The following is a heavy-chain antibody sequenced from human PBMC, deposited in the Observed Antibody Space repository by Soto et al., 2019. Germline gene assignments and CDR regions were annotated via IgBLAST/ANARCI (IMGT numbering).Heavy chain of an antibody. CDR1: GFTFTDYY. Sequence: QVQLVESGGGLVKPGGSLRLSYAASGFTFTDYYMNWIRQAPGKGLEWVSYISSTGTYTNYADSVKGRFTISRDNAKNSLYLQMNSLRAEDTAVYYCARYANYAANWGQGTLVTVSS. CDR2: ISSTGTYT. CDR3: ARYANYAAN. D-gene: IGHD1-7*01. J-gene: IGHJ4*02. V-gene: IGHV3-11*05.